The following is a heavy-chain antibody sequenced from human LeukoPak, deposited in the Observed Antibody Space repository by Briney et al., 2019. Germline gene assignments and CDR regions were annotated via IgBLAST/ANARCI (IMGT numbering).Heavy chain of an antibody. Sequence: ASVKVSCKASGYTFTGYYMHWVRQAPGQGPAWMGWINPNSGGTNYAQKFQGRVTMTRDTSISTAYMELSRLRSDDTAVYYCAREYSGYDLDYWGQGTLVTVSS. D-gene: IGHD5-12*01. V-gene: IGHV1-2*02. CDR1: GYTFTGYY. J-gene: IGHJ4*02. CDR2: INPNSGGT. CDR3: AREYSGYDLDY.